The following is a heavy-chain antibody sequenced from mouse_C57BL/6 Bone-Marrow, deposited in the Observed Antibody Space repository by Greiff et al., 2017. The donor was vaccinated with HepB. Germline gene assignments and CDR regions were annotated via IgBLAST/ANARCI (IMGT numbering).Heavy chain of an antibody. V-gene: IGHV1-4*01. J-gene: IGHJ3*01. Sequence: VQVVESGAELARPGASVKMSCKASGYTFTSYTMHWVKQRPGQGLEWIGYINPSSGYTKYNQKFKDKATLTADKSSSTAYMQLSSLTSEDSAVYYCARRGLGPFAYWGQETLVTVSA. D-gene: IGHD3-3*01. CDR2: INPSSGYT. CDR1: GYTFTSYT. CDR3: ARRGLGPFAY.